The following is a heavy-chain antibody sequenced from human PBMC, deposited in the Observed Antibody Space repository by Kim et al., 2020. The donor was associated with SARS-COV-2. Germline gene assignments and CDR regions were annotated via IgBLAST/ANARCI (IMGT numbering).Heavy chain of an antibody. D-gene: IGHD2-21*01. V-gene: IGHV3-74*01. CDR3: ARYGMVVIYGMDV. CDR2: INSDGSST. CDR1: GFTFSSYW. J-gene: IGHJ6*02. Sequence: GGSLRLSCAASGFTFSSYWMHWVRQAPGKGLVWVSRINSDGSSTSYADSVKGRFTISRDNAKNTLYLQMNSLRAEDTAVYYCARYGMVVIYGMDVWGQGTTVTVSS.